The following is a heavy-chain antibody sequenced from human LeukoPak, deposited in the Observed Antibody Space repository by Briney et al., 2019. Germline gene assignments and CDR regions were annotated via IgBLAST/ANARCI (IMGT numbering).Heavy chain of an antibody. CDR2: ISGSGGST. CDR3: ATDCSSTSCFDY. Sequence: GGSLRLSCAASGFTFSSYAMSWVRQAPGKGLERVSAISGSGGSTYYADSVKGRFTISRDNSKNTLYLQMNSLRAEDTAVYYCATDCSSTSCFDYWAQGTLVTVSS. CDR1: GFTFSSYA. D-gene: IGHD2-2*01. J-gene: IGHJ4*02. V-gene: IGHV3-23*01.